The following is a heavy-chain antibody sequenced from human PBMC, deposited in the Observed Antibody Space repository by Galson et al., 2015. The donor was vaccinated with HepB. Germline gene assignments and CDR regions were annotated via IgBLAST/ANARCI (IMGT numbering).Heavy chain of an antibody. D-gene: IGHD6-19*01. V-gene: IGHV3-23*01. J-gene: IGHJ4*02. CDR2: ISGSGGST. CDR3: AKDPRAHSSGWSEKPDY. Sequence: SLRLSCAASGFTFSSYAMSWVRQAPGKGLEWVSAISGSGGSTYYADSVKGRFTISRDNSKNTLYLQMNSLRAEDTAVYYCAKDPRAHSSGWSEKPDYWGQGTLVTVSS. CDR1: GFTFSSYA.